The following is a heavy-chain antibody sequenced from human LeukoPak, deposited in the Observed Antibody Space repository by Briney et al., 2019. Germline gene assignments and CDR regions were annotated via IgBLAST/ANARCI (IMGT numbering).Heavy chain of an antibody. V-gene: IGHV3-30*18. CDR3: AKDGARGPVKYYFDY. J-gene: IGHJ4*02. CDR2: IASDGRDK. Sequence: PGRSLRLSCAASGFTFNTYGIHWVRQAPGKGLEWVAVIASDGRDKKYADSVKGRFTITRDNSKNTLYLQMNSLRAEDTAVYYCAKDGARGPVKYYFDYWGQGTLVTVSS. D-gene: IGHD2-2*01. CDR1: GFTFNTYG.